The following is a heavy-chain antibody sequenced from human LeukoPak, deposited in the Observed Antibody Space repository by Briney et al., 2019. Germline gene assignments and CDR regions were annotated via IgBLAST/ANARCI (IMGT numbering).Heavy chain of an antibody. D-gene: IGHD6-19*01. V-gene: IGHV3-23*01. Sequence: PGGSLRLSCAASGFTFSSYAMSWVRQAPGKELEWVSAISGSGGSTYYADSVKGRFTISRDNSKNTLYLQMNSLRAEDTAVYYCAKDSSGWPYYFDYWGQGTLVTVSS. CDR3: AKDSSGWPYYFDY. CDR2: ISGSGGST. J-gene: IGHJ4*02. CDR1: GFTFSSYA.